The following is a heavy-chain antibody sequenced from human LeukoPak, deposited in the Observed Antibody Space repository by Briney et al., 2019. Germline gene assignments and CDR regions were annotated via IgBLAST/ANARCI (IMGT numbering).Heavy chain of an antibody. D-gene: IGHD2-2*02. CDR3: AKARSLGVTAAINY. J-gene: IGHJ4*02. CDR2: GSDSDDTT. Sequence: PGGSLRLSCAASGFTFSSFAMNWARKAPGKGREWVSSGSDSDDTTYFADSVKGPLAISRDNSRNTLFLQMDALRAEDTAVYYGAKARSLGVTAAINYWGQGTLVTVSS. V-gene: IGHV3-23*01. CDR1: GFTFSSFA.